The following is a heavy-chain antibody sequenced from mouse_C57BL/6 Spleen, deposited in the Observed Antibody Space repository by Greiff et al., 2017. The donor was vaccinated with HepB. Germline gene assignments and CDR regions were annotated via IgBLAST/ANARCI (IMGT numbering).Heavy chain of an antibody. D-gene: IGHD1-1*01. CDR3: TRDYYGSSSFCFDY. V-gene: IGHV1-15*01. CDR2: IDPETGGN. J-gene: IGHJ1*03. CDR1: GYTFTDYD. Sequence: QVQLKQSGAELVKPGASVTLSCKASGYTFTDYDMHWVKQTPVHGLEWIGVIDPETGGNAYNQKFKGKAILTADKSSSTAYMELRSLTSEDAAGYSCTRDYYGSSSFCFDYWGKGTTVTVSS.